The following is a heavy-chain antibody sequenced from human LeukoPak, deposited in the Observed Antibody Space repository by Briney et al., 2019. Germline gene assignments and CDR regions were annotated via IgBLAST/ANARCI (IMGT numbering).Heavy chain of an antibody. CDR2: IYTSGST. J-gene: IGHJ1*01. Sequence: SETLSLISTVSGGSISSYYWSWIRQPAGKGLEWIGRIYTSGSTNYNPSLKSRVTISVDTSKNQFSLKLSSVTAADTAVYYCVRGEDDFWSGYSRLAYFRHWGQGTLVTVSS. D-gene: IGHD3-3*01. CDR3: VRGEDDFWSGYSRLAYFRH. V-gene: IGHV4-4*07. CDR1: GGSISSYY.